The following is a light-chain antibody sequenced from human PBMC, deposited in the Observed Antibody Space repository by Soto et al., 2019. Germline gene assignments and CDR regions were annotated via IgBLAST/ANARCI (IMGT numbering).Light chain of an antibody. J-gene: IGLJ2*01. CDR2: EVS. CDR1: TSDVGGYNY. V-gene: IGLV2-8*01. CDR3: SSFEASNNLL. Sequence: QSVLTQPASVSGSPGQSITISCTGTTSDVGGYNYVSWYQQHPGKAPQLLIYEVSKRPSGVPDRFSGSKSGNTASLTVSGLQVEDEADYYCSSFEASNNLLFGGGTKVTVL.